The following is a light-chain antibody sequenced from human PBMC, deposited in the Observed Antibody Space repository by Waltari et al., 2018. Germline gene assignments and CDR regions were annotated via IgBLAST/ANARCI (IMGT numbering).Light chain of an antibody. J-gene: IGLJ3*02. CDR2: VKSDGSH. CDR1: SGHSNYV. CDR3: HTWGTGGDWV. Sequence: QLVLTQSPSASASLGASVNLTCSLSSGHSNYVIAWHQQQSEKGPRYLMKVKSDGSHSKGDGIPDRFSGSSSGAERHLTISSLQSEDEADYYCHTWGTGGDWVFGGGTKLTVL. V-gene: IGLV4-69*02.